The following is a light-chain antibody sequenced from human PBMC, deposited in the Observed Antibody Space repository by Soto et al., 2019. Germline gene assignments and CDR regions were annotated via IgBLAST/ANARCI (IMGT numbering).Light chain of an antibody. Sequence: QSVLTQPPSVFAAPGQKVTISCSGSSHNIGSNIVSWYQQLPGTAPKLLIYEDNKRPSGIPDRFSGSKSGTSATLGITGLQTGDEAEYYCGSWDSSLTGGVFGGGTKLTVL. J-gene: IGLJ2*01. V-gene: IGLV1-51*02. CDR1: SHNIGSNI. CDR3: GSWDSSLTGGV. CDR2: EDN.